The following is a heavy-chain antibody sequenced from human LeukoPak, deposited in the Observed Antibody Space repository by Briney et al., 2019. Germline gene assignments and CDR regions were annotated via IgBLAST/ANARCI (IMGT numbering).Heavy chain of an antibody. J-gene: IGHJ4*02. Sequence: GGSLRLSCAASGFTFSSYTINWVRQAPGKELEWVSSISSSGSYIYYADSVKGRFTVSRDNAKNSLYLQMKSLRAEDTAVYYCARDRGSRRYNNGYSEYWGQGTLVTVSS. V-gene: IGHV3-21*01. CDR2: ISSSGSYI. CDR3: ARDRGSRRYNNGYSEY. CDR1: GFTFSSYT. D-gene: IGHD5-18*01.